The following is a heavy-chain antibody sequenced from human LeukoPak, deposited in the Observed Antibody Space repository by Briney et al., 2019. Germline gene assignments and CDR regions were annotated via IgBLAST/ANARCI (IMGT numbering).Heavy chain of an antibody. CDR3: ARPLNWNDGYYGMDV. Sequence: VKVSCKASGGTFSSYAISWVRQAPGQGLEWMGGIIPIFGTANYAQKFQGRVTITADESTSTAYMELSSLRSEDTAVYYCARPLNWNDGYYGMDVWGQGTTVTVSS. CDR2: IIPIFGTA. V-gene: IGHV1-69*13. D-gene: IGHD1-1*01. CDR1: GGTFSSYA. J-gene: IGHJ6*02.